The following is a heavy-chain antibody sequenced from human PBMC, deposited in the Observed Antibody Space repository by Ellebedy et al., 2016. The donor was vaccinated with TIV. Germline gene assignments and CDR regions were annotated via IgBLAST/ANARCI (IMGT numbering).Heavy chain of an antibody. CDR3: ARARRNGYIYGDFDY. V-gene: IGHV6-1*01. CDR2: TYYRSKWYN. D-gene: IGHD5-18*01. J-gene: IGHJ4*02. CDR1: GDSVSTDIG. Sequence: SQTLSLTCVISGDSVSTDIGWNWIRQSPSRGLEWLGRTYYRSKWYNDYAVSVKSRITINPDTSKNQFSLQLNSVTPEDTAVYYCARARRNGYIYGDFDYWGQGTLVTVSS.